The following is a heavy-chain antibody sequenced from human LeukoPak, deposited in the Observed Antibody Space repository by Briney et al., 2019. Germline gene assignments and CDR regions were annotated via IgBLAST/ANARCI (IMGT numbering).Heavy chain of an antibody. J-gene: IGHJ4*02. D-gene: IGHD3-22*01. CDR2: ISNSGSTI. V-gene: IGHV3-11*01. CDR3: AREGSDGYDSSGYYHDFDY. Sequence: GGSLRLSCAASGFTFSDYYMSWIRQAPGKGLEWVSYISNSGSTIYYADSVKGRFTISRDNAKNSLYLQMNSLRAEDTAVYYCAREGSDGYDSSGYYHDFDYWGQGTLVTVSS. CDR1: GFTFSDYY.